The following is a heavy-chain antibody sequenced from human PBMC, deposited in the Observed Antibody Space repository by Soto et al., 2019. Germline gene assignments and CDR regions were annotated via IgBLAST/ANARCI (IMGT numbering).Heavy chain of an antibody. CDR2: INHSGST. V-gene: IGHV4-34*01. CDR1: GGSFSGYY. J-gene: IGHJ4*01. CDR3: ASHRGNTFGPYDD. D-gene: IGHD3-16*01. Sequence: SETLSLTCAVYGGSFSGYYWTWIRQPPGTGLEWIGEINHSGSTNYNPSLKSRVTISVDTSKNQFSLKLTSVTAADTAVYFCASHRGNTFGPYDDWGQGTQVTVSS.